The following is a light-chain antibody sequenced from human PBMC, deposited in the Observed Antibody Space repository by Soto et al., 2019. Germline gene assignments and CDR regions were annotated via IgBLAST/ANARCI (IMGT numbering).Light chain of an antibody. J-gene: IGLJ2*01. CDR2: EVT. V-gene: IGLV2-8*01. Sequence: QSALTQPPSASGSPGQSVTISCTGTYSDVGDSNYVSWYQHHPGKAPKLVIYEVTQRPSGVPDRFSGSRSENTASLTVSRLQAEDEADYYCSSNVVGTNLKIFGGGTKLTVL. CDR3: SSNVVGTNLKI. CDR1: YSDVGDSNY.